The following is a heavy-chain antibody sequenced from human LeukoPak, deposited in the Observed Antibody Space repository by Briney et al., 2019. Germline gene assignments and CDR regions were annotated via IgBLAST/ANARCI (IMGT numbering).Heavy chain of an antibody. CDR1: GFTFSSYG. Sequence: GGSLRLSCAASGFTFSSYGMNWVRQAPGKGLEWVSSISSTSTYIYYADSVKGRFTISRDNAKNSLYLQMNSLRAEDTAVYYCAREYCSGGSRYNDAFDIWGQGTMVTVSS. J-gene: IGHJ3*02. CDR2: ISSTSTYI. V-gene: IGHV3-21*01. D-gene: IGHD2-15*01. CDR3: AREYCSGGSRYNDAFDI.